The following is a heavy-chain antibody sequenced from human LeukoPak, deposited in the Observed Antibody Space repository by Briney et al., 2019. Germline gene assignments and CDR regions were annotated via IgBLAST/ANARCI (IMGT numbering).Heavy chain of an antibody. Sequence: GGSLRLSCAASGFTFSSYGMHWVRQAPGKGLEWVAFIRYDGSNKYYADSVKGRFTISRDNSKNTLYLQMNSLRAEDTAVYYCARGFVTTPTFYYYGMDVWGQGTTVTVSS. V-gene: IGHV3-30*02. D-gene: IGHD4-17*01. CDR1: GFTFSSYG. CDR3: ARGFVTTPTFYYYGMDV. J-gene: IGHJ6*02. CDR2: IRYDGSNK.